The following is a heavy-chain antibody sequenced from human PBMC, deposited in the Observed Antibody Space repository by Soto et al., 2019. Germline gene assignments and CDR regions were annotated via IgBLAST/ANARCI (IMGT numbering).Heavy chain of an antibody. CDR1: GYTFATYG. J-gene: IGHJ4*02. Sequence: VTLLQSGAEVKKPGTSVKVSCTASGYTFATYGIGWVRQAPGQGLEWMGWMTPHNGDTNYAQKRQGRVTMTAEISTSTAYMDVRSLRSDDTAVYYCARLSPGNSDMCYSRPLDHWGQGTLVTVSS. D-gene: IGHD2-15*01. V-gene: IGHV1-18*01. CDR3: ARLSPGNSDMCYSRPLDH. CDR2: MTPHNGDT.